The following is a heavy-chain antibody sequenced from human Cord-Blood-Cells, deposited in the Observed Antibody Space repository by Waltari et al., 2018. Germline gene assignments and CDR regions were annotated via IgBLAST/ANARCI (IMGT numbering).Heavy chain of an antibody. CDR3: ARENPLGSGWYWYFDL. D-gene: IGHD6-19*01. V-gene: IGHV1-69*01. J-gene: IGHJ2*01. CDR1: GDTFSSYA. CDR2: IIPIFGTA. Sequence: QVQLVQSGAEVKKPGSSVKVSCKASGDTFSSYAISWVRQAPGQGLEWMGGIIPIFGTANYAQKFQGRVTITADESTSTAYMELSSLRSEDTAVYYCARENPLGSGWYWYFDLWGRGTLVTVSS.